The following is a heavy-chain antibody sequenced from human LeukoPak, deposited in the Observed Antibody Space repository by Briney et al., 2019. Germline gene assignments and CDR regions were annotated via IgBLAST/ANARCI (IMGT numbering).Heavy chain of an antibody. CDR3: ARHNIRYGSGSYYRIFDI. J-gene: IGHJ3*02. D-gene: IGHD3-10*01. CDR2: IYYSGST. CDR1: GGSISSYY. V-gene: IGHV4-59*01. Sequence: SETLSLTCTVAGGSISSYYWSWVRQPPGEGLGWIGYIYYSGSTNYNPSLRSGVTISVDTSKNPFSLKLSSVTAADTAVYYCARHNIRYGSGSYYRIFDIWGQGTMVTVSS.